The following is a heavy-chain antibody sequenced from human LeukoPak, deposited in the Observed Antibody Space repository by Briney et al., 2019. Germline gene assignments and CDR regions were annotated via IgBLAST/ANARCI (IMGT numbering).Heavy chain of an antibody. Sequence: ASVKVSCKASGYTFTGYYMHWVRQAPGQGLEWMGWINPNNGNTNYAQKLQGRVTMTTDTSTSTAYMELRSLRSDDTAVYYCASLIEYSSSRVRTDDAFDIWGQGTMVTVSS. J-gene: IGHJ3*02. V-gene: IGHV1-18*04. CDR1: GYTFTGYY. CDR3: ASLIEYSSSRVRTDDAFDI. D-gene: IGHD6-6*01. CDR2: INPNNGNT.